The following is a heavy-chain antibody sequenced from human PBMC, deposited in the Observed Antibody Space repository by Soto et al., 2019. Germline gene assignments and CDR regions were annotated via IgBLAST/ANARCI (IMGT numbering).Heavy chain of an antibody. CDR3: ARSMERTSAQLYYGMDV. CDR1: GYSIRSGYF. V-gene: IGHV4-38-2*01. D-gene: IGHD3-10*01. J-gene: IGHJ6*02. Sequence: PSETLSLTCAVSGYSIRSGYFWGWIRQPPGNGLEWIGSMYHSGITYYNLSLKSRVTISVDTSKNQLSLKLSSATAADTAVYYCARSMERTSAQLYYGMDVWGQGTTVTVSS. CDR2: MYHSGIT.